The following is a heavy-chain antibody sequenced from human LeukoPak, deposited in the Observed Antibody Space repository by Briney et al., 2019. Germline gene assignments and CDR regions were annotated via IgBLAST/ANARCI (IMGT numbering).Heavy chain of an antibody. V-gene: IGHV4-61*02. Sequence: PSQTLSLTCNVSGGSISSGRYYWSWIRQPAGKGLEWIGCIYTRGSTNYNPSLKSRVTMSVDTSKNQFSLKLSSVTAADTAVYYCATDGMVRGPDAWFDSWGQGTLVTVSS. CDR2: IYTRGST. D-gene: IGHD3-10*01. CDR3: ATDGMVRGPDAWFDS. CDR1: GGSISSGRYY. J-gene: IGHJ5*01.